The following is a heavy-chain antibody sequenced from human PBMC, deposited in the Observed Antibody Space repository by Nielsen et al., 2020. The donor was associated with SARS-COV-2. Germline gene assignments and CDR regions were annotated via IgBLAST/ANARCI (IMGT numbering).Heavy chain of an antibody. D-gene: IGHD3-3*01. J-gene: IGHJ6*04. V-gene: IGHV3-74*01. CDR1: GFTFSSTY. Sequence: GESLKIFCSASGFTFSSTYMDWVRQAPGQGLVWVSRINPSGSGTAYADSVKGRFAVSRDNAENTVVLQIHSLRVEDTAVYYCAGGADFWSGTQKYYMDVWGKGTTVTVSS. CDR2: INPSGSGT. CDR3: AGGADFWSGTQKYYMDV.